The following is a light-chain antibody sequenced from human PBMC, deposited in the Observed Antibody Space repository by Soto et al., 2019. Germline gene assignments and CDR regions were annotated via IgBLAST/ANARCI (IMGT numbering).Light chain of an antibody. CDR3: QQYGSSPLVT. J-gene: IGKJ5*01. CDR1: QSVSSSY. Sequence: EIVLTQSPGTLSLSPGDRATLSCRASQSVSSSYLAWYQQKPDQAPRLLTYGASRRATGIPDRFSGSGSGTGFTLTISRLEPEDFAVYYCQQYGSSPLVTFGQGTRLEIK. V-gene: IGKV3-20*01. CDR2: GAS.